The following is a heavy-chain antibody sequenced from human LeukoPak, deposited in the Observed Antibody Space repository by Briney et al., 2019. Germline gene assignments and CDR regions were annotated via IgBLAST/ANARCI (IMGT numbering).Heavy chain of an antibody. CDR2: IWFDGSNK. J-gene: IGHJ4*02. CDR1: GFTFSSYA. Sequence: SGGSLRLSCAASGFTFSSYAMSWVRQAPGKGLQWVALIWFDGSNKYYADSVKGRFTISRDNSKNTLYLQMNSLRAEDTAVYYCVRGAYYDSSGSVDYWGQGTLVTVSS. V-gene: IGHV3-33*08. D-gene: IGHD3-22*01. CDR3: VRGAYYDSSGSVDY.